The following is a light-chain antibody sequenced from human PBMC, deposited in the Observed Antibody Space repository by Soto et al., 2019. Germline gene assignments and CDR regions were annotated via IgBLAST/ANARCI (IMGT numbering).Light chain of an antibody. CDR2: AAS. J-gene: IGKJ1*01. V-gene: IGKV1-27*01. CDR3: QKYNSVPRT. CDR1: QGISNY. Sequence: DLQMTQSPSSLSASVGDRVTIACRASQGISNYVAWYQQKPGKVPKLLIYAASTLQSGVPSRFSGSGSGTDFTLTIGSLQPEDVATYYCQKYNSVPRTFGQGTKVEIK.